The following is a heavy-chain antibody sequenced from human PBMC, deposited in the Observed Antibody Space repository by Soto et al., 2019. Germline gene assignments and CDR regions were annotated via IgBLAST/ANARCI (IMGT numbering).Heavy chain of an antibody. V-gene: IGHV5-51*01. CDR2: IYPGDSDT. J-gene: IGHJ4*02. CDR1: GYSFTSYW. Sequence: GESLKISCKGSGYSFTSYWIGWVRQMPGKGLEWMGIIYPGDSDTRYSPSFQGQVTISADKSISTAYPQWSSLKASDTAMYYCARSIVATIWNFDYWGQGTLVTVSS. CDR3: ARSIVATIWNFDY. D-gene: IGHD5-12*01.